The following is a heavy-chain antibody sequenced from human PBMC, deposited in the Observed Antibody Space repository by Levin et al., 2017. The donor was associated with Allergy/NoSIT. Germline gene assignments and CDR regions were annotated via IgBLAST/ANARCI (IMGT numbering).Heavy chain of an antibody. CDR2: INHSGST. Sequence: SETLSLTCAVYGGSFSGYYWSWIRQPPGKGLEWIGEINHSGSTNYNPSLKSRVTISVDTSKNQFSLKLSSVTAADTAGDYCAGHLRWFDYWGQGTLVTVSS. D-gene: IGHD4-23*01. J-gene: IGHJ4*02. V-gene: IGHV4-34*01. CDR1: GGSFSGYY. CDR3: AGHLRWFDY.